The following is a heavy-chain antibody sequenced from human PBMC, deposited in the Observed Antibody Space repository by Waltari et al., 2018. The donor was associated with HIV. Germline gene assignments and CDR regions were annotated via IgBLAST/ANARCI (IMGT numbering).Heavy chain of an antibody. CDR3: ARSASGNYYQDPADT. Sequence: QVQLVESGGGVVQPGGSLRLSCPASGFTFSDYAMHWVRQVPGKGLDWVAVLSSDRTENDYGNSVKGRFTVSRDNPKNTLYLQMTSLTTDDTAMFYCARSASGNYYQDPADTWGQGTLVSV. J-gene: IGHJ5*02. V-gene: IGHV3-30*01. D-gene: IGHD3-10*01. CDR1: GFTFSDYA. CDR2: LSSDRTEN.